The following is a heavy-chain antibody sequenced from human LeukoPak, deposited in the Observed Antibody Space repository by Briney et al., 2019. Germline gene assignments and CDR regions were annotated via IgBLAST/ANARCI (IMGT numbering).Heavy chain of an antibody. J-gene: IGHJ5*02. V-gene: IGHV1-24*01. D-gene: IGHD2-21*02. Sequence: ASVKVSCKVSGYTLTELSMHWVRQAPGKGLEWMGGFDPEDGETIYAQKFQGRVTMTEDTSTDTAYMELSSLRSEGTAVYYCATVVVTARAERVFDPWGQGTLVTVSS. CDR2: FDPEDGET. CDR3: ATVVVTARAERVFDP. CDR1: GYTLTELS.